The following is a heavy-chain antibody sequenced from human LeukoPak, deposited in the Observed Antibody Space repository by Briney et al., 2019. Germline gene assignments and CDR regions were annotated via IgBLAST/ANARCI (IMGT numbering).Heavy chain of an antibody. Sequence: SVKVSCKASGGTFSSYAISWVRQAPGQGLEWMGGIIPIFGTANYAQKFQGRVTITADESTSTAYMELSSLRSEDTAVYYCARGAPDPPNCSSTSCYMGINAFDIWGQGTMVTVSS. CDR1: GGTFSSYA. J-gene: IGHJ3*02. D-gene: IGHD2-2*02. V-gene: IGHV1-69*01. CDR2: IIPIFGTA. CDR3: ARGAPDPPNCSSTSCYMGINAFDI.